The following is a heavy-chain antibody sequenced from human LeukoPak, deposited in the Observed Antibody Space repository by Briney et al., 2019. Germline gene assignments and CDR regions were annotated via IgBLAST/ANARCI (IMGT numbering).Heavy chain of an antibody. D-gene: IGHD1-26*01. CDR3: AKDIMGSNPY. V-gene: IGHV3-23*01. CDR2: IISSGGYT. J-gene: IGHJ4*02. Sequence: GGSLRLSCAASGFTFRSYAMQWVRQAPGRGLEGLSSIISSGGYTYYADPVKGRFTVSRDNSKNTLYLQMNSLRAEDTAIYYCAKDIMGSNPYWGQGTLVTVSS. CDR1: GFTFRSYA.